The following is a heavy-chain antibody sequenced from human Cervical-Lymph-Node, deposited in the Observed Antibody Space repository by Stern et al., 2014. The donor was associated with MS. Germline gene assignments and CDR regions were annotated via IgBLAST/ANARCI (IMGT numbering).Heavy chain of an antibody. V-gene: IGHV3-30*09. CDR3: VRTESFYYYDGMDV. CDR1: GSTFSKSA. CDR2: ISHEGSNK. Sequence: VQLEESGGGVVPPGRSLRLSCADSGSTFSKSAMHWVRQAPGKGLEWVAVISHEGSNKQYGDSVKGRLAISRDNSRNTLSLEIYSLRAEDTAVYYCVRTESFYYYDGMDVWGHGTTVIVSS. J-gene: IGHJ6*02.